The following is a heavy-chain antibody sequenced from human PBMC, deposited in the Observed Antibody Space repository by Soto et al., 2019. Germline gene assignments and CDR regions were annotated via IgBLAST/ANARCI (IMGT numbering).Heavy chain of an antibody. Sequence: QVQLVQSGAEVKKPGSSVKVSCKASGGTFSSYAISWVRQAPGQGLEWMGGIIPIFGTANYAQKFQGRVTITEDESTSTAYMELSSLRSEDTAVYYCARAQGYSGYDGLSNWGQGTLVTVSS. D-gene: IGHD5-12*01. V-gene: IGHV1-69*12. CDR2: IIPIFGTA. CDR3: ARAQGYSGYDGLSN. J-gene: IGHJ4*02. CDR1: GGTFSSYA.